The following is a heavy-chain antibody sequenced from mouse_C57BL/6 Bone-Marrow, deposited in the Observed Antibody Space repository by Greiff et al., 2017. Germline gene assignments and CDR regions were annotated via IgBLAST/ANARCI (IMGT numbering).Heavy chain of an antibody. V-gene: IGHV1-82*01. CDR2: IYPGDGDT. CDR3: APRFITTVVAPYYYAMDY. J-gene: IGHJ4*01. Sequence: QVQLKQSGPELVKPGASVKISCKASGYAFSSSWMNWVKQRPGKGLEWIGRIYPGDGDTNYNGKFKGKATLTADKSSSTAYMQLSSLTSEDSAVYFCAPRFITTVVAPYYYAMDYWGQGTSVTVSS. D-gene: IGHD1-1*01. CDR1: GYAFSSSW.